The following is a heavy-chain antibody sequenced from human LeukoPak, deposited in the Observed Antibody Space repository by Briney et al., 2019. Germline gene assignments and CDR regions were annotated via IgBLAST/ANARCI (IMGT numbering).Heavy chain of an antibody. V-gene: IGHV3-7*04. CDR1: GFTFSSYW. CDR2: IKQDGSEE. D-gene: IGHD5-24*01. J-gene: IGHJ4*02. CDR3: ARETEMANLDY. Sequence: GSLRLSCTASGFTFSSYWMNWVRQAPGKGLEWVANIKQDGSEEYYVDSVKGRFTISRDNAKKSLYLQMNSLRAEDTAVYYCARETEMANLDYWGQGTLVTVSS.